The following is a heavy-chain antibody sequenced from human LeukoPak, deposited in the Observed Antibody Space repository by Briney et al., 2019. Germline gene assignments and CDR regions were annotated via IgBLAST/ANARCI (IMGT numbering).Heavy chain of an antibody. Sequence: GGSLKLSCAASGFTFSTYSMTWVRQAPGKGLEWVSSISSSSSHIYDADSVKGRFTISRDNTKNSLYLQMSSLRAEDTAVYYCASGGWFGESYFDYWGQGTLVTVSS. V-gene: IGHV3-21*01. D-gene: IGHD3-10*01. J-gene: IGHJ4*02. CDR2: ISSSSSHI. CDR1: GFTFSTYS. CDR3: ASGGWFGESYFDY.